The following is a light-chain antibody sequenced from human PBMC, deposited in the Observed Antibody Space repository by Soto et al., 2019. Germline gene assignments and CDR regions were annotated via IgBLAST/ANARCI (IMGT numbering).Light chain of an antibody. CDR2: WAS. CDR1: QSVVYSSNNKNY. Sequence: DIGMTQSPDSLAMSLGVRATINCKYSQSVVYSSNNKNYLAWYQQKPGQPPQLLIYWASTRESGVPDRFSGSGSGTDFTLTISSLQAEDVAVYYCEQYYSTPQTFGQGTKV. V-gene: IGKV4-1*01. CDR3: EQYYSTPQT. J-gene: IGKJ1*01.